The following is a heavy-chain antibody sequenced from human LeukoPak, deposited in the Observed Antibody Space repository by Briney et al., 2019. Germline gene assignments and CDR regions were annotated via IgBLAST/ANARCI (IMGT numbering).Heavy chain of an antibody. CDR3: AKEPLRFLEWLYFDY. CDR2: ISDNGEFT. D-gene: IGHD3-3*01. Sequence: GGSLRLSCAASGFTFSSYTMGWVRQAPGKGLEWVSVISDNGEFTFYADSVKGRFTISRDNSKNTLYLQMNSLRAEDTAVYYCAKEPLRFLEWLYFDYWGQGTLVTVSS. CDR1: GFTFSSYT. J-gene: IGHJ4*02. V-gene: IGHV3-23*01.